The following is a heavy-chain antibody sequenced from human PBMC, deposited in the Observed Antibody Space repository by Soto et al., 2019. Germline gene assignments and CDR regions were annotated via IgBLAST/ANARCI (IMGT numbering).Heavy chain of an antibody. CDR1: GGTFSSYT. V-gene: IGHV1-69*02. D-gene: IGHD4-17*01. J-gene: IGHJ4*02. CDR2: IIPILGIA. CDR3: AVNDYGDYSSQDY. Sequence: QVQLVQSGAEVKKPGSSVKVSCKASGGTFSSYTISWVRQAPGQGLEWMGRIIPILGIANYAQKFQGRVTITADKSTSTAYTALSSLRSEDTAVYYCAVNDYGDYSSQDYWGQGTLVTVSS.